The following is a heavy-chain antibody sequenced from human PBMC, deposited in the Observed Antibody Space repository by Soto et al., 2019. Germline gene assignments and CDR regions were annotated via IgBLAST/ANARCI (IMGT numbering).Heavy chain of an antibody. V-gene: IGHV1-18*01. D-gene: IGHD3-22*01. CDR2: ISAYNGNT. CDR1: GYTFTNFG. Sequence: ASGKVSCKASGYTFTNFGITWVRQAPGQGLEWMGWISAYNGNTNYAQNLQGRVTMTTDTSTNTAYMELRSLRSDDTAVYYCARAYYYYSSGYYPVSNWGQGTLVTVSS. J-gene: IGHJ4*02. CDR3: ARAYYYYSSGYYPVSN.